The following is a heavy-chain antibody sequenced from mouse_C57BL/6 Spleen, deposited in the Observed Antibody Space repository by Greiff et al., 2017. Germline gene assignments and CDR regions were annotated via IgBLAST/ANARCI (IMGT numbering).Heavy chain of an antibody. J-gene: IGHJ2*01. CDR2: IDPSDSET. D-gene: IGHD1-1*01. V-gene: IGHV1-52*01. Sequence: VKLQQPGAELVRPGSSVKLSCKASGYTFTSYWMHWVKQRPIQGLEWIGNIDPSDSETHYNQKFKDKATLTVDKSSSTAYMQLSSLTSEDSAVYYCARSRAYYYGSSYGNFDYWGQGTTLTVSS. CDR3: ARSRAYYYGSSYGNFDY. CDR1: GYTFTSYW.